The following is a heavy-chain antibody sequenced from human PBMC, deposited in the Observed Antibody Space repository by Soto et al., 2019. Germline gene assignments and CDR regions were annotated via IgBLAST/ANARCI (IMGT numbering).Heavy chain of an antibody. CDR1: GGSISSGGYY. Sequence: QVQLQESGPGLVKPSQTLSLTCTVSGGSISSGGYYWSWICQHPGKGLEWIGYIYYSGSTYYNPSLKSRVTISVDTSKNQFSLKLSSVTAADTAVYYCARDLVGGSIGEFDYWGQGTLVTVSS. J-gene: IGHJ4*02. CDR2: IYYSGST. CDR3: ARDLVGGSIGEFDY. D-gene: IGHD3-10*01. V-gene: IGHV4-31*03.